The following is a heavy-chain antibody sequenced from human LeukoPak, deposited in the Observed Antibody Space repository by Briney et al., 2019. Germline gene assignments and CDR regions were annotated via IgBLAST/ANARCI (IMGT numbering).Heavy chain of an antibody. CDR3: ARERQLWLDY. CDR1: GFTFSSYG. Sequence: PGGSLRLSCAASGFTFSSYGMHWVRQAPGKGLEGVAVIWYDGSNKYYADSVKGRFTISRDNSKNTLYLQMNSLRAEDTAVYYCARERQLWLDYWGQGTLVTVSS. V-gene: IGHV3-33*01. D-gene: IGHD5-18*01. J-gene: IGHJ4*02. CDR2: IWYDGSNK.